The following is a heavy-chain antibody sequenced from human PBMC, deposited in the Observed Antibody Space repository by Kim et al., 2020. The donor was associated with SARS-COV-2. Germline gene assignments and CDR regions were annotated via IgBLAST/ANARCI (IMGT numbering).Heavy chain of an antibody. Sequence: GGSLRLSCGGSGFVFSKYIMAWVRQAPGKGLEWISSISSIGSHYADSVRGRFTISRDNARNALFLQMNNLRVDDTALYYCAREGLLERGSTTIFYGMDVWGQGTTVTVSS. J-gene: IGHJ6*02. CDR2: ISSIGSH. CDR1: GFVFSKYI. CDR3: AREGLLERGSTTIFYGMDV. D-gene: IGHD3-10*01. V-gene: IGHV3-21*06.